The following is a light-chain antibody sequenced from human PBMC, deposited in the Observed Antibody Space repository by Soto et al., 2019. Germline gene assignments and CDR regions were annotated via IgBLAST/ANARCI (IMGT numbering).Light chain of an antibody. CDR3: QQCALAPAT. CDR2: GTS. V-gene: IGKV3-20*01. CDR1: QSVNSSY. J-gene: IGKJ4*01. Sequence: IVLTQSPGTLSLSPGERATLSCRASQSVNSSYLAWYQQKPGQAPRLVIFGTSNRATGIPDRFSGSGSGTEFTLTINRLEPEDVAVYYCQQCALAPATFGGGTKVDIK.